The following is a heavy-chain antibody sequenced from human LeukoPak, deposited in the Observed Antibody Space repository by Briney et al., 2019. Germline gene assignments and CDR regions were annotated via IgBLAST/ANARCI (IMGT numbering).Heavy chain of an antibody. CDR2: ISGSGGST. CDR1: GFTFSSYA. V-gene: IGHV3-23*01. CDR3: TTLRSYYYYMDV. J-gene: IGHJ6*03. D-gene: IGHD2-15*01. Sequence: GGSLRLSCAASGFTFSSYAMSWVRQAPGKGLEWVSAISGSGGSTYYADSVKGRFTISRDNSKNTLYLQMNSLRAEDTAVYYCTTLRSYYYYMDVWGKGTTVTVSS.